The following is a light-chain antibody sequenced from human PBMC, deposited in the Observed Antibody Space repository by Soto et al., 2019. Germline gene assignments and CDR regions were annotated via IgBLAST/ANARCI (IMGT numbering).Light chain of an antibody. CDR3: QQTYRTPYT. V-gene: IGKV1-39*01. CDR2: ATS. CDR1: QTILSS. Sequence: DIQMTQSPSSLSASVGDRVTITCRASQTILSSLNWYQQKPGKAPNLLIYATSSLQSGVPSRFSGSGSGTEFTFTISSLQPEDFATYFCQQTYRTPYTFGQGTKLEI. J-gene: IGKJ2*01.